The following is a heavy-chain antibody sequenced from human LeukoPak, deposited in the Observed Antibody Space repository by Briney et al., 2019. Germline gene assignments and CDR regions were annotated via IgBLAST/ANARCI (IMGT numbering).Heavy chain of an antibody. Sequence: GGSLRLSCSVSGFTFSAYAMHWVRQAPGKGLEFLSTINSNGGSTYHADSVKGRFTISRDNSKSTLYLQMRSLRREDTAVYYCVKSGYSTLSDVDYWGQGTLVTVSS. D-gene: IGHD5-12*01. J-gene: IGHJ4*02. CDR3: VKSGYSTLSDVDY. CDR1: GFTFSAYA. CDR2: INSNGGST. V-gene: IGHV3-64D*08.